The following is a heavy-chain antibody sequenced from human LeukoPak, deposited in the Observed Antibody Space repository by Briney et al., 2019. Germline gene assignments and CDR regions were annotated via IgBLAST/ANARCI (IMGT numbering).Heavy chain of an antibody. J-gene: IGHJ5*02. CDR3: AREGGVVVISCNWFDP. CDR1: GGSISSYY. V-gene: IGHV4-4*07. Sequence: SETLSLTCTVSGGSISSYYWSWIRQPAGKGLEWIGRIYTSGSTNYNPSLKSRVTMSVDTSKNQFSLKLSSVTAADTAVYYCAREGGVVVISCNWFDPWGQGTLVTVSS. CDR2: IYTSGST. D-gene: IGHD3-22*01.